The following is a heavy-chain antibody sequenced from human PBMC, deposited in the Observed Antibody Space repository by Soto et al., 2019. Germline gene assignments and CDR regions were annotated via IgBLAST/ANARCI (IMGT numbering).Heavy chain of an antibody. J-gene: IGHJ4*02. Sequence: CGPTLVNPPEILTLTCTVSRFSLSNPRIGVSWIRQPPGKALEWLAHIFSNDDKSYSTSLKSRVTISKDTSKSQVVLTMTNMDPVDTATYYCARVYDSSGYEYWGQGTLVTVYS. D-gene: IGHD3-22*01. V-gene: IGHV2-26*01. CDR3: ARVYDSSGYEY. CDR1: RFSLSNPRIG. CDR2: IFSNDDK.